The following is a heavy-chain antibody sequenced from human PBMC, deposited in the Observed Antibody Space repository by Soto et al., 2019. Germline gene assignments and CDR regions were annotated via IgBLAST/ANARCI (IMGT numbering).Heavy chain of an antibody. V-gene: IGHV1-18*01. J-gene: IGHJ6*02. CDR2: ISTYNGDT. CDR1: GYTFTTSG. Sequence: QVQLVQSGPEVRKPGASVKVSCEASGYTFTTSGISWVRQVPGQGLEWMGWISTYNGDTNSAQNFQGRVLMTADTSPXTAYMELMSLKSDDTAVYYCARQGSRPYYYYGLDVWGQGTTVTVSS. CDR3: ARQGSRPYYYYGLDV. D-gene: IGHD1-26*01.